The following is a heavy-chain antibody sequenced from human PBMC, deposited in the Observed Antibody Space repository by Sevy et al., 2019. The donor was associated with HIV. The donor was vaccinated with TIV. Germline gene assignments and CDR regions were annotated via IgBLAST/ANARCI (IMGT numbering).Heavy chain of an antibody. CDR3: ARGHPNYDFWSGYFYMDV. CDR1: GYTFTSYD. D-gene: IGHD3-3*01. V-gene: IGHV1-8*01. J-gene: IGHJ6*03. Sequence: ASVKVSCKASGYTFTSYDINWVRQATGQGLEWMGWMNPNSGNTGYAQKFQGRVTMTRNTSISTAYMELSSLRSEDTAGYYCARGHPNYDFWSGYFYMDVWGKGTTVTVSS. CDR2: MNPNSGNT.